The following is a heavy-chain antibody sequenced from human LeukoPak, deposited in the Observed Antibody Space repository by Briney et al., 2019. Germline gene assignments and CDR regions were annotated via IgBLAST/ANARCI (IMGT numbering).Heavy chain of an antibody. V-gene: IGHV3-74*01. Sequence: GGSLRLSCAASGFTFSGYWMHWVRQGPGKGLVWVSRINTDGSSASYADSVKGRFTISRDNAKNTLYLQMNSLRAEDTAVYYCARDYCSSTSCYPDYWGQGTLVTVSS. CDR1: GFTFSGYW. D-gene: IGHD2-2*01. J-gene: IGHJ4*02. CDR2: INTDGSSA. CDR3: ARDYCSSTSCYPDY.